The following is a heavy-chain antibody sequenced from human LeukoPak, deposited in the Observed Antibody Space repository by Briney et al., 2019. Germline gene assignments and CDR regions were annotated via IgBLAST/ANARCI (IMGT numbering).Heavy chain of an antibody. Sequence: KTSETLSLPCSVYGGSFSGYYWRWIRQPPGKGLEWIGEIHHSGNSNYNPSLKSRVTISVDTSKNQFSLKLNSVTAADTGVYYCARGLTHWGQGTLVTVSS. CDR1: GGSFSGYY. V-gene: IGHV4-34*01. J-gene: IGHJ4*02. CDR2: IHHSGNS. CDR3: ARGLTH.